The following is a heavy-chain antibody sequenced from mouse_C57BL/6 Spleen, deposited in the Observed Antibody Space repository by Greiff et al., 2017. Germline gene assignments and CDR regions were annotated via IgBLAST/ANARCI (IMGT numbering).Heavy chain of an antibody. CDR2: IDPSDSYT. CDR1: GYAFTSYW. CDR3: ARGGGSDD. J-gene: IGHJ2*01. V-gene: IGHV1-69*01. Sequence: QVQLQQPGAELVMPGASVKLSCKASGYAFTSYWMHWVKQRPGQGLEWIGEIDPSDSYTNYNQKFKGKSTLTVDKSSSTAYMQLSSLTSEDSAVYYCARGGGSDDWGQGTTLTVSS. D-gene: IGHD1-1*01.